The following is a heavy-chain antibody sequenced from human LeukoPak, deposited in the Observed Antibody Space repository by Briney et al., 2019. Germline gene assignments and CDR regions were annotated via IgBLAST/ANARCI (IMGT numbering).Heavy chain of an antibody. V-gene: IGHV4-4*02. D-gene: IGHD1-26*01. Sequence: PSETLSLTCAVSGGSISSSNWWSWVRQPPGKGLEWIGEIYHSGSTNYNPSLKSRVTMSVDTSKNQFSLNLTSVTAADTAVYYCAREVVGTTKYYYYFYMDVWGKGTTVTISS. CDR3: AREVVGTTKYYYYFYMDV. J-gene: IGHJ6*03. CDR1: GGSISSSNW. CDR2: IYHSGST.